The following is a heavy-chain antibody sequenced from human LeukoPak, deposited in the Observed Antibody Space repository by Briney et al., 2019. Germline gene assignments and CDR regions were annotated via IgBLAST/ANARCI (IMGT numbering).Heavy chain of an antibody. J-gene: IGHJ6*02. V-gene: IGHV1-46*01. Sequence: SVPVSCKASGYTFTSYYMHWVRQAPGQGLKLMGIINPSGGSTSYAQKFQGRVTMTRDTSTSTVYMELSSLRSEDTAVYYCARDRFGGYDYGMDVWGQGTLVTVSS. D-gene: IGHD3-3*01. CDR2: INPSGGST. CDR3: ARDRFGGYDYGMDV. CDR1: GYTFTSYY.